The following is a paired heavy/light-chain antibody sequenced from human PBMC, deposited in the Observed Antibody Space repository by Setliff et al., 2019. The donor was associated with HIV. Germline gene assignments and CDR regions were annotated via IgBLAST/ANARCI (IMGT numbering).Light chain of an antibody. J-gene: IGLJ2*01. CDR1: SSDVGSYNL. CDR2: EVN. CDR3: CSYAGSSTVV. Sequence: QSALTQPASVSGSPGQSITISCTGTSSDVGSYNLVSWYQQHPGKAPKLMIYEVNKRPSGISNRFSGSKSGNTASLTISGLQAEDEADYSCCSYAGSSTVVFGGGTKLTVL. V-gene: IGLV2-23*02.
Heavy chain of an antibody. CDR2: ISWDSGNI. CDR1: GFTFDDYA. J-gene: IGHJ4*02. CDR3: AKDRFSGSAAAGGFDY. D-gene: IGHD5-12*01. V-gene: IGHV3-9*01. Sequence: EVQLVESGGGLVQSGRSLRLSCTASGFTFDDYAMHWVRQAPGKGLEWVSGISWDSGNIGYADSVKGRFTISRDNAKNSLYLQMNSLNAEDTALYYCAKDRFSGSAAAGGFDYWGQGTLVTVSS.